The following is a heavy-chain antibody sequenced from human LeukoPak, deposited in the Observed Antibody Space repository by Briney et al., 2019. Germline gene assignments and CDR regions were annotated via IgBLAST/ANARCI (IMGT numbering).Heavy chain of an antibody. CDR1: GFTFSSYSMN. D-gene: IGHD3-10*01. CDR3: ARLWFGVSFWFDP. V-gene: IGHV4-39*01. J-gene: IGHJ5*02. CDR2: IYYSGST. Sequence: GSLRLSCAASGFTFSSYSMNWVRQPPGKGLEWIGSIYYSGSTYYNPSLKSRVTISVDTSKNQFSLKLSSVTAADTAVYYCARLWFGVSFWFDPWGQGTLVTVSS.